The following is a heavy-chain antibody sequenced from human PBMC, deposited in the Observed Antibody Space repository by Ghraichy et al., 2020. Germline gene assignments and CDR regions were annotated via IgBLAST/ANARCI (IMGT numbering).Heavy chain of an antibody. Sequence: GGSLRLSCAASGFTFSSYAMSWVRQAPGKGLEWVSDISGSGGSKYYADSVKGRFTISRDNSKNTLDLQKNSLRTEDTAVYYCAKGARYYYDSSGYPDYWRQGTLVTVSS. CDR1: GFTFSSYA. D-gene: IGHD3-22*01. CDR2: ISGSGGSK. J-gene: IGHJ4*02. V-gene: IGHV3-23*01. CDR3: AKGARYYYDSSGYPDY.